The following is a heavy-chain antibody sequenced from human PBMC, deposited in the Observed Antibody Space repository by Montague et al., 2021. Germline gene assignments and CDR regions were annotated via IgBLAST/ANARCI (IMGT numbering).Heavy chain of an antibody. D-gene: IGHD2-21*02. J-gene: IGHJ5*02. CDR2: IYYSANT. Sequence: SETLSLTCTASGASINSSPYYWGWIRQPPGKGLEWIGSIYYSANTYYNPSLKSRLSISVDTTKNLFSLRLKSVTAADTAVYHCARVDCDGDCYTFDPWGQGTLVTVSS. CDR3: ARVDCDGDCYTFDP. V-gene: IGHV4-39*01. CDR1: GASINSSPYY.